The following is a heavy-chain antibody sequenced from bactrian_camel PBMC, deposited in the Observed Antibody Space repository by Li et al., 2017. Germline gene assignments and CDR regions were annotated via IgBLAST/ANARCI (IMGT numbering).Heavy chain of an antibody. Sequence: QVQLVESGGGSVEAGGSMRLSCTFSPDLKNRCMGWFRLAPGKERERVADISTHSGSTYYADPVKGRFTISQDYAKITLYLNMNNPKPEDTAMYYCAADIFCSWMTPRYDYWGQGTQVTVS. V-gene: IGHV3S54*01. J-gene: IGHJ4*01. CDR2: ISTHSGST. CDR3: AADIFCSWMTPRYDY. CDR1: PDLKNRC. D-gene: IGHD2*01.